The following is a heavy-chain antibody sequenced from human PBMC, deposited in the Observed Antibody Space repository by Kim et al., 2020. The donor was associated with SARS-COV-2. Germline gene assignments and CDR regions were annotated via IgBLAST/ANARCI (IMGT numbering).Heavy chain of an antibody. V-gene: IGHV4-59*01. CDR2: IYYSGST. Sequence: SETLSLTCTVSGGSISSYYWSWIRQPPGKGLEWIGYIYYSGSTNYNPSLKSRVTISVDTSKNQFSLKLSSVTAADTAVYYCAREAPGLLWFGESPYYYYGMDVWGQGTTVTVSS. D-gene: IGHD3-10*01. CDR1: GGSISSYY. CDR3: AREAPGLLWFGESPYYYYGMDV. J-gene: IGHJ6*02.